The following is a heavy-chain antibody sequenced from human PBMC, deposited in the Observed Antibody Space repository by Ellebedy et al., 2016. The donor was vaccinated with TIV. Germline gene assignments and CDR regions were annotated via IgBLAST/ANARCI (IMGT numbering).Heavy chain of an antibody. V-gene: IGHV4-59*01. Sequence: SETLSLXCPVSGGPNSSYYWSWIRQPPGKGLEWIGYIYYSGSTNYNPSLKSRVTISVDTSKNQFSLKLSSVTAADTAVYYCAGARWFGELGYWGQGTLVTVSS. CDR3: AGARWFGELGY. CDR2: IYYSGST. CDR1: GGPNSSYY. J-gene: IGHJ4*02. D-gene: IGHD3-10*01.